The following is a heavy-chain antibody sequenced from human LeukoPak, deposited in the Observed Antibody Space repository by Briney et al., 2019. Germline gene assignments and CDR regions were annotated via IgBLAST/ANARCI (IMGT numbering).Heavy chain of an antibody. J-gene: IGHJ4*02. V-gene: IGHV1-2*02. CDR1: GYTFTGYY. D-gene: IGHD1-20*01. CDR2: INPNSGGT. CDR3: ARSRGPSRGITGIGY. Sequence: ASVKVSCTASGYTFTGYYMHWVRQAPGQGLEWMGWINPNSGGTNYAQKFQGRVTMTRDTSISTAYMELSRLRSDDTAVYYCARSRGPSRGITGIGYWGQGTLVTVSS.